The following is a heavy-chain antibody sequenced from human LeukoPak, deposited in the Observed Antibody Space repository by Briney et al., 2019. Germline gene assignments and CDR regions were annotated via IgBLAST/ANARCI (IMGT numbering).Heavy chain of an antibody. J-gene: IGHJ5*02. CDR2: IYYSGST. CDR3: ARGSGYCSGNNCYFWFDP. Sequence: PSETLSLTCTVSGGSISSYYWTWIRQPPGKGLEWIGYIYYSGSTNYNPSLKSRVTISVDTSKNQFSLKLSSVTAADTAVYYCARGSGYCSGNNCYFWFDPWGQGTLVTGSS. V-gene: IGHV4-59*01. CDR1: GGSISSYY. D-gene: IGHD2-15*01.